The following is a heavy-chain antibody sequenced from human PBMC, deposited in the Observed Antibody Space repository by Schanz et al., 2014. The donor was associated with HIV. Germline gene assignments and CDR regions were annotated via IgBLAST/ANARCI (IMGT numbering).Heavy chain of an antibody. J-gene: IGHJ4*02. Sequence: EVQLVESGGGLVKPGRSLRLSCTASGFTFGDYSMRWFRQAPGKGLEWVGRIKSAPYSGTTDYPAPVKGRFTVSRDDSKTTVYLQMNSLKTEDTGVYYCAAGLGHSDFDYWGQGTLVTVSS. D-gene: IGHD2-15*01. CDR1: GFTFGDYS. V-gene: IGHV3-15*01. CDR3: AAGLGHSDFDY. CDR2: IKSAPYSGTT.